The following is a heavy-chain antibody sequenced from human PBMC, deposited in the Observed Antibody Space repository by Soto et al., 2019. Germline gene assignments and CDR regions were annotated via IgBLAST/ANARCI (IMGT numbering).Heavy chain of an antibody. CDR1: GGTFSSYA. CDR2: IIPTFGTA. J-gene: IGHJ6*02. CDR3: ASITIFGVARDYYYYGMDV. V-gene: IGHV1-69*12. Sequence: QVQLVQSGAEVKKPGSSVKVSCKASGGTFSSYAISWVRQAPGQGLEWMGGIIPTFGTANYAQKFQGRVTITADESTSTAYMELSSLRSEDTAVYYCASITIFGVARDYYYYGMDVWGQGTTVTVSS. D-gene: IGHD3-3*01.